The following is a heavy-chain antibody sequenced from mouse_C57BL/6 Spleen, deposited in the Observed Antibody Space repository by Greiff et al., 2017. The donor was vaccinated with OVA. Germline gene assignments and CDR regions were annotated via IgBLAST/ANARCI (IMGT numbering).Heavy chain of an antibody. CDR2: IRSKSNNYAT. J-gene: IGHJ3*01. CDR3: VRHGGYYSNFWFAY. V-gene: IGHV10-1*01. Sequence: EVQLVESGGGLVQPKGSLKLSCAASGFSFNTYAMNWVRQAPGKGLEWVARIRSKSNNYATYYADSVKDRFTISRDDSESMLYLQMNNLKTEDTAMYYCVRHGGYYSNFWFAYWGQGTLVTVSA. CDR1: GFSFNTYA. D-gene: IGHD2-5*01.